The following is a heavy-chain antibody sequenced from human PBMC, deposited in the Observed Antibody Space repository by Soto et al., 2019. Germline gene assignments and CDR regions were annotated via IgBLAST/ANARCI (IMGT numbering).Heavy chain of an antibody. CDR1: GFTFSNYA. CDR2: ISGSGGST. V-gene: IGHV3-23*01. J-gene: IGHJ5*02. D-gene: IGHD6-13*01. CDR3: ARGPKNGYSSSRDWFDP. Sequence: GGSLRLSCAAYGFTFSNYAVTWVRQAPGKGMEWVSTISGSGGSTYYADSVKGRFTISRDNAKNSLYLQMNSLRDEDTAVYYCARGPKNGYSSSRDWFDPCGQGSLVT.